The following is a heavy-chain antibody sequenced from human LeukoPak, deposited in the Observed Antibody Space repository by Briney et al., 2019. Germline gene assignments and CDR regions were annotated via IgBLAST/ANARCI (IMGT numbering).Heavy chain of an antibody. CDR2: IYHSGSA. V-gene: IGHV4-38-2*02. D-gene: IGHD2-2*01. J-gene: IGHJ5*02. Sequence: SETLSLTCTVSGGSISSGYQWAWIRQSPGKGLEWIGSIYHSGSAHYNPSLNSRVTISVETSKNQFSLNMYSVTAADTAVYYCARDPRWLTPDCTSTSCYENYFDPWGQGTLVTVSS. CDR3: ARDPRWLTPDCTSTSCYENYFDP. CDR1: GGSISSGYQ.